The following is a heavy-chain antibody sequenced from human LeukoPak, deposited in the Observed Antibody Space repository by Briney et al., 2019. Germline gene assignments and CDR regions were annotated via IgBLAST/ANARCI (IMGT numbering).Heavy chain of an antibody. J-gene: IGHJ4*02. Sequence: GASVKVSCKASGYTFSSYGFSWVRQTPGQGLEWMGWISADTGNTKYTQKLQGRVTMTTDTSTSTAYMELRSLRSDDTAMYYCTRSDRDILTGCRNLDYWGQGTLVTVSS. CDR3: TRSDRDILTGCRNLDY. V-gene: IGHV1-18*01. CDR1: GYTFSSYG. CDR2: ISADTGNT. D-gene: IGHD3-9*01.